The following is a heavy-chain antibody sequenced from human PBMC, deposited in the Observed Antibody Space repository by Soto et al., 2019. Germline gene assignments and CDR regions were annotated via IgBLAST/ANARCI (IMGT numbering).Heavy chain of an antibody. V-gene: IGHV4-30-2*06. CDR2: ISHLEST. J-gene: IGHJ4*02. CDR1: GARISDGGFS. CDR3: ARGGGYDSFDY. D-gene: IGHD5-12*01. Sequence: SETLSLTFTVSGARISDGGFSWSWIRQSPGKGLEWIGYISHLESTYFHPSFKSRLTMSIDRTRNQFSLKLSSVTAADMAVHYCARGGGYDSFDYWGQGVLVTVSS.